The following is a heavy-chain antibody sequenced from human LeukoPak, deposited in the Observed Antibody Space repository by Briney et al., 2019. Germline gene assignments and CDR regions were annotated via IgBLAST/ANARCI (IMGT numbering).Heavy chain of an antibody. CDR1: GFTFSSYG. J-gene: IGHJ6*02. Sequence: PGGSLRLSCAASGFTFSSYGMHRVRQAPGKGLEWVAVIWYDGSNKYYADSVKGRFTISRDNSKNTLYLQMNSLRAEDTAVYYCARDLIVVVTAPYYYYGMDVWGQGTTVTVSS. D-gene: IGHD2-21*02. V-gene: IGHV3-33*01. CDR3: ARDLIVVVTAPYYYYGMDV. CDR2: IWYDGSNK.